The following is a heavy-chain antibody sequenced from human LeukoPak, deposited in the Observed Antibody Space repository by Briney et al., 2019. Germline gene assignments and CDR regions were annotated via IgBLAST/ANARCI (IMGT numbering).Heavy chain of an antibody. J-gene: IGHJ5*02. CDR2: INHSGST. CDR1: GGSFSGYY. V-gene: IGHV4-34*01. D-gene: IGHD3-10*01. Sequence: PSETLSLTCAVYGGSFSGYYWSWSRQPPGKGLESIGEINHSGSTNYNPSLKSRVTISVDTSKNQFSLKLSSVTAADTAVYYCAREALLWFGEFNWFDPWGQGTLVTVSS. CDR3: AREALLWFGEFNWFDP.